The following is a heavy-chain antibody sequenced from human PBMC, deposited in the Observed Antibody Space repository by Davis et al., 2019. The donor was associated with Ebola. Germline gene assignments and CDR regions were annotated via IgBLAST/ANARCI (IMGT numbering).Heavy chain of an antibody. CDR3: IRLVGPN. V-gene: IGHV3-74*01. CDR2: IKSDGTAT. Sequence: GESLKISCAASGFTFSSFGMHWVRQAPGKGLVWVSNIKSDGTATNYADSVKGRFTISRDNAKNTLHLQMNNLRAEDTAVYYCIRLVGPNWGQGTLVAVSS. CDR1: GFTFSSFG. J-gene: IGHJ4*02.